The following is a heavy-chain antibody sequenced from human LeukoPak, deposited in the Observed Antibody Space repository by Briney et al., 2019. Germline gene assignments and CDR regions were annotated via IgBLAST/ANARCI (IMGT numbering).Heavy chain of an antibody. CDR1: GGSFSGYY. J-gene: IGHJ4*02. V-gene: IGHV4-34*01. D-gene: IGHD1-26*01. CDR2: IYYSGST. CDR3: AKDGRVGGSLFDY. Sequence: SETLSLTCAVYGGSFSGYYWSWIRQPPGKGLEWIGSIYYSGSTYYNPSLKSRVTISVDTSKNQFSLKLRSVTAADTAMYYCAKDGRVGGSLFDYWGQGTLVTVSS.